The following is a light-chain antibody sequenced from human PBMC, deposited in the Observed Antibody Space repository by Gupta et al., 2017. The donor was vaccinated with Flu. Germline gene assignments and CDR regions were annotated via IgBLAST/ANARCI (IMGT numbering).Light chain of an antibody. CDR3: QQYDSYSWT. Sequence: DIQMTQSPSMLSASVVDRVTITCRTSRSISSWLAWYQQKPGKAPKLLIYKASSLESGVPSRFSGSGSGTEFTLTISSLQPDDFATYYCQQYDSYSWTFGQGTKVEIK. J-gene: IGKJ1*01. CDR2: KAS. V-gene: IGKV1-5*03. CDR1: RSISSW.